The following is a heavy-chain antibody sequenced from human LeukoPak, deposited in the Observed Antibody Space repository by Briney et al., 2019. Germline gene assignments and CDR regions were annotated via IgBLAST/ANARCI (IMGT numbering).Heavy chain of an antibody. CDR2: INPNSGGT. J-gene: IGHJ4*02. D-gene: IGHD3-22*01. CDR1: GYTFTAYY. Sequence: VASVKLSCKASGYTFTAYYMHWVRQAPGQGLEWMGWINPNSGGTNYAQKFHGRVTMTRDTSISTAYMELRRLRSDDTAVYYCARGAHYHDSSQGYDYWGQGTLVTVSS. V-gene: IGHV1-2*02. CDR3: ARGAHYHDSSQGYDY.